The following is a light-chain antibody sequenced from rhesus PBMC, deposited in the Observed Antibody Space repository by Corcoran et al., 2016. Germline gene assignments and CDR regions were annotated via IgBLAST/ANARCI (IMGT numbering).Light chain of an antibody. Sequence: DIQMTQSPSSLSASVGDRVTITCRASENVNNYLHWYQQKPGKAPQLLIYKASTLQSGVPSRFSGNGAGTDFTLTISRLQPKNFATNYIQHSYGTPFTFGPGAKLDIQ. CDR3: QHSYGTPFT. J-gene: IGKJ3*01. V-gene: IGKV1-74*01. CDR2: KAS. CDR1: ENVNNY.